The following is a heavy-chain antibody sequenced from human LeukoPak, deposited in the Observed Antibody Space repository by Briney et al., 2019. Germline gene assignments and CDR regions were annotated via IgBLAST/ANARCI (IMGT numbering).Heavy chain of an antibody. J-gene: IGHJ4*02. CDR3: AREYYYDSSGYYGYFDY. Sequence: SETLSLTCTVSGGSISSSSYYWGWIRQPPGKGLEWIGSIYYRGSTYYNPSLKSRVTISVDTSKNQFSLKLSSVTAADTAVYYCAREYYYDSSGYYGYFDYWGQGTLVTVSS. D-gene: IGHD3-22*01. V-gene: IGHV4-39*07. CDR2: IYYRGST. CDR1: GGSISSSSYY.